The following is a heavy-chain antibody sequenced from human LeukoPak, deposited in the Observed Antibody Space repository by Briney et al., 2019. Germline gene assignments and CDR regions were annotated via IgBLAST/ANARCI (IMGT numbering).Heavy chain of an antibody. CDR3: SKCGGGDWYSGNDF. Sequence: GGSLRLSCAASGFTFSSYAMSWVRQAPGKGLEWVSAISGSGGSTYYADSVKGRLTISRDNSKNSLYLQMNSLRAEDTDLYYGSKCGGGDWYSGNDFWGQGTLVTVSS. D-gene: IGHD2-21*02. V-gene: IGHV3-23*01. CDR2: ISGSGGST. CDR1: GFTFSSYA. J-gene: IGHJ4*02.